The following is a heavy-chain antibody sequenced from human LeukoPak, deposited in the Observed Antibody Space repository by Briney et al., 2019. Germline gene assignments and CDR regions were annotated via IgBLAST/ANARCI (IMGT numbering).Heavy chain of an antibody. D-gene: IGHD3-3*01. J-gene: IGHJ5*02. CDR1: GFTFSSYW. V-gene: IGHV3-7*01. CDR2: IKQDGSEK. CDR3: ARIIRPPGYDFWSGYRRSWFDP. Sequence: VGSLRLSCAASGFTFSSYWMSWVRQAPGKGLEWVANIKQDGSEKYYVDSVKGRFTISRDNAKNSLYLQMNSLRAEDTAVYYCARIIRPPGYDFWSGYRRSWFDPWGQGTLVTVSS.